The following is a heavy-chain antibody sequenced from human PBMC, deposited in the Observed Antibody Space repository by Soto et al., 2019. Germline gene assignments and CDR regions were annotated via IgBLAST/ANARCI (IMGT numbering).Heavy chain of an antibody. Sequence: XVSLRLSCAASGFTFSNYAMHGVRQAPGKGLEWAAVISYDGSSKYYADSVKGRFTISRDNSKNKLYLRMNSLRAEDTAVYYCARAVGDYDSSGYYYDFWGQGTLVTVSS. J-gene: IGHJ4*02. CDR2: ISYDGSSK. CDR1: GFTFSNYA. D-gene: IGHD3-22*01. V-gene: IGHV3-30-3*01. CDR3: ARAVGDYDSSGYYYDF.